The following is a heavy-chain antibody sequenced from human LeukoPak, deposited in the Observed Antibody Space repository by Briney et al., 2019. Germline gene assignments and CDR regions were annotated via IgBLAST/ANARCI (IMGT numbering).Heavy chain of an antibody. V-gene: IGHV4-4*07. CDR2: IYSSGNT. D-gene: IGHD3-22*01. CDR1: NGPINSYY. J-gene: IGHJ4*02. CDR3: ARAGGIYDSSGYSDY. Sequence: SETLSLTCIVSNGPINSYYWNWFRQPAGKGLEWIGRIYSSGNTNYNPSLKSRVTMSVETSTNQFSLKLSSVTAADTAVYYCARAGGIYDSSGYSDYWGQGTLVTVSS.